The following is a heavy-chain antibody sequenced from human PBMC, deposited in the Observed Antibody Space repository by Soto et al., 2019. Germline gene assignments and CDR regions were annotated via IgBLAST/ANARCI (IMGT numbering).Heavy chain of an antibody. CDR1: GYTFSSYD. D-gene: IGHD4-17*01. Sequence: ASVKVSCKASGYTFSSYDINWVRQATGQGLEWMGWMNPNSGKTGYARNFQGRVTMTSDSSINTAYMEPSSLRSEDTAVYYCATTVTSLFDNWGQGTQVTVSS. J-gene: IGHJ4*02. CDR3: ATTVTSLFDN. CDR2: MNPNSGKT. V-gene: IGHV1-8*01.